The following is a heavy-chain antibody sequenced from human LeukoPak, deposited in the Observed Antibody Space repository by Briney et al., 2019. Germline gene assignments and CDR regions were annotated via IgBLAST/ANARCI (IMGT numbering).Heavy chain of an antibody. CDR3: ARAQVGATTGDYYYYYMDV. D-gene: IGHD1-26*01. CDR2: IKQDGSEK. Sequence: PGGSLRLSCAASGFTFSSYWMSWVRQAPGKGLEWVANIKQDGSEKYYVDSVKGRFTISRDNAKNSLYLQMNSLRAEDTAVYYCARAQVGATTGDYYYYYMDVWGKGTTVTVSS. CDR1: GFTFSSYW. V-gene: IGHV3-7*04. J-gene: IGHJ6*03.